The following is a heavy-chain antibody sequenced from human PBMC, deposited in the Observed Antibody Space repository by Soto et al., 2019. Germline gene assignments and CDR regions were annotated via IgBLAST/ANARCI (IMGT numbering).Heavy chain of an antibody. V-gene: IGHV1-69*08. CDR2: IITFVGKA. CDR1: GGTLSSYS. CDR3: ERATGSHDSGGNYMDV. Sequence: QVQLVQSGPEVQKPGSSVKVSCKTSGGTLSSYSFIWVRQAPGQGLEWVGRIITFVGKANVAQRFQGRVTIPSDRPTATAYMGLRRLTSDDTAVYYWERATGSHDSGGNYMDVGGTGPTVTVSS. D-gene: IGHD2-15*01. J-gene: IGHJ6*03.